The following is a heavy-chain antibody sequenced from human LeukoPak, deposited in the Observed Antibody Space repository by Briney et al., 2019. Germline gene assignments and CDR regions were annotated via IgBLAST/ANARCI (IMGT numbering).Heavy chain of an antibody. CDR3: APRYYDSSGMYYFDY. D-gene: IGHD3-22*01. V-gene: IGHV3-23*01. CDR2: ISGSGGST. J-gene: IGHJ4*02. CDR1: GFTFTNYA. Sequence: GGSLRLSCAASGFTFTNYAMSWVRQAPGKGLEWVSAISGSGGSTYYADSVKGRFTISRDNSKNTLYLQMNSLRAEDTAVYYCAPRYYDSSGMYYFDYWGQGTRVIVSS.